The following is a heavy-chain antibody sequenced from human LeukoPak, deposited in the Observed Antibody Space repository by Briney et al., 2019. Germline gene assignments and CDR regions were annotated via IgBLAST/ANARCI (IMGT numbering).Heavy chain of an antibody. CDR3: AREYGSDYYYYGMDV. CDR2: INPSGGST. J-gene: IGHJ6*04. CDR1: GYTFTSYY. V-gene: IGHV1-46*01. Sequence: GASVKVSCKASGYTFTSYYMHWMRQAPGQGLEWMGIINPSGGSTSYAQKFQGRVTMTRDTSTSTVYMELSSLRSEDTAVYYCAREYGSDYYYYGMDVWGKGTTVTVSS. D-gene: IGHD3-10*01.